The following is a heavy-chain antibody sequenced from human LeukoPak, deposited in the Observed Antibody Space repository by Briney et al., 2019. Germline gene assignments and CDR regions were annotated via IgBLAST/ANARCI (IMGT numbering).Heavy chain of an antibody. CDR1: GFTVSSNY. CDR2: IYSGGST. J-gene: IGHJ3*02. Sequence: PGGSLRLSCAASGFTVSSNYMSWVRQAPGKGLEWVSVIYSGGSTYYADSVKGRFTISRDNSKNTLYLQMNSLRAEDTAVYYCARDYYDKGPDAFDIWGQGTMVTVSS. CDR3: ARDYYDKGPDAFDI. V-gene: IGHV3-66*01. D-gene: IGHD3-22*01.